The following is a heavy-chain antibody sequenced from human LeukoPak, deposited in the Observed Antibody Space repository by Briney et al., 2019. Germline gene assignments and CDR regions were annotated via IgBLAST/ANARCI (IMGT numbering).Heavy chain of an antibody. V-gene: IGHV1-69*13. J-gene: IGHJ4*02. CDR1: GGTFSTYA. Sequence: GASVKVSCKASGGTFSTYAITWVRQAPGQGLEWMGGIIPIVDTANYAQKFQGRVTITADESTSTAYMELNSLRSEDTAVYYCAIYRGYSSNYGYYFDYWGQGTLVTVSS. CDR3: AIYRGYSSNYGYYFDY. CDR2: IIPIVDTA. D-gene: IGHD5-18*01.